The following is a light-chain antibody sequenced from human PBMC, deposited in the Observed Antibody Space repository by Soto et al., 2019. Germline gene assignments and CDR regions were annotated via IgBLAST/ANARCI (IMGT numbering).Light chain of an antibody. CDR1: QAILTY. Sequence: DIHLTQSPSSLSAAVGDRVTITCRASQAILTYLNWFQQKAGKAPEVLIYGASSLRSGVPSRFTGSGSATDFTLTITSLQPEEAGTYFCQQTFSPAVTFGGGTKVDIK. V-gene: IGKV1-39*01. CDR3: QQTFSPAVT. CDR2: GAS. J-gene: IGKJ4*01.